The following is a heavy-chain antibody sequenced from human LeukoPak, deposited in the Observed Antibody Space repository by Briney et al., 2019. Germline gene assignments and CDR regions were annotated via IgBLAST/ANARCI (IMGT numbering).Heavy chain of an antibody. CDR3: AKDLINFDY. Sequence: PGGSLRLSCAASGFSFSTYGMLWVRQAPGKGLEWVAVIWYDGSNKYYADSVKGRFTISRDNSKNTLYLQMNSLRAEDTAVYYCAKDLINFDYWGQGTLVTVSS. CDR1: GFSFSTYG. J-gene: IGHJ4*02. CDR2: IWYDGSNK. V-gene: IGHV3-33*06. D-gene: IGHD2-8*01.